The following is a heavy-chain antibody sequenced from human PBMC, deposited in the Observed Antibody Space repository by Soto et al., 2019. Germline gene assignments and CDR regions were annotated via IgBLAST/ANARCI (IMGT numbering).Heavy chain of an antibody. CDR2: FDPEDGET. V-gene: IGHV1-24*01. D-gene: IGHD1-20*01. Sequence: GASVKVSCKVSGYTLTELSMHWVRQAPGKGLEWMGGFDPEDGETIYAQKFQGRVTMTEDTSTDTAYMELSSLRSEDTAVYYCATLVATVYQHYFDYWGQGTWSPSPQ. CDR3: ATLVATVYQHYFDY. CDR1: GYTLTELS. J-gene: IGHJ4*02.